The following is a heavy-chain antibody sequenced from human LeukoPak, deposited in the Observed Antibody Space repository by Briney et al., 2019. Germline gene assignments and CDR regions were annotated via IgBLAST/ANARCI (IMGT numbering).Heavy chain of an antibody. D-gene: IGHD2-15*01. V-gene: IGHV3-7*01. CDR1: GFTFSSYA. J-gene: IGHJ4*02. CDR3: ASGYDFDY. Sequence: GGSLRLSCAASGFTFSSYAMSWVRQAPGKGLEWVANIKQDGSEKYYVDSVKGRFTISRDNAKNSLYLQMNSLRAEDTAVYYCASGYDFDYWGQGTLVTVSS. CDR2: IKQDGSEK.